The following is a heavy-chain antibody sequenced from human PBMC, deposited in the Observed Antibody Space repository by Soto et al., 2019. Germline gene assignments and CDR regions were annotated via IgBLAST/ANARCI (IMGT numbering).Heavy chain of an antibody. CDR3: VRLIYDRRLNYLSFAY. V-gene: IGHV4-4*02. D-gene: IGHD3-22*01. J-gene: IGHJ4*02. CDR1: GVSISSGNW. CDR2: IYRDGRT. Sequence: QVQLQESGPGLVKPSGTVSLTCDVSGVSISSGNWWSWVRQPPGKRLEWIGEIYRDGRTTYNPSLGGRATISGDTSKNCFSLRVTSATPADTSAYYCVRLIYDRRLNYLSFAYWARGALVTVPS.